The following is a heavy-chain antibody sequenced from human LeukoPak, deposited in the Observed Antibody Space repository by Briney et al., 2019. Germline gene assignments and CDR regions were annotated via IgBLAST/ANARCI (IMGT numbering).Heavy chain of an antibody. D-gene: IGHD2-2*01. CDR3: ARERVNKGTSFTFDY. J-gene: IGHJ4*02. V-gene: IGHV4-4*07. CDR2: IYTSGST. CDR1: GGSISSYY. Sequence: SETLSLTCTVSGGSISSYYWSWIRQSAGKGLEWIGRIYTSGSTNYNPSLKSRVTMSVDTSKNQFSLKLSSVTAADTAVYYCARERVNKGTSFTFDYWGQGTLVTVSS.